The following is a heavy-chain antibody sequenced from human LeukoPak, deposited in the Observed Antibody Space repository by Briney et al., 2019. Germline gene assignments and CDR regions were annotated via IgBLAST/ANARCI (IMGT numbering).Heavy chain of an antibody. CDR1: GGSTSSSY. D-gene: IGHD1-26*01. CDR3: ARVNSGSYYEFDS. V-gene: IGHV4-59*01. Sequence: PSETLSLTCTVSGGSTSSSYWSWIRQPPGKGLEWLGYIYYSGSTNYNPSLRSRVTISVDTSKNQFSLNLTSVAAADTAVYYCARVNSGSYYEFDSWGQGTPVIVSS. J-gene: IGHJ4*02. CDR2: IYYSGST.